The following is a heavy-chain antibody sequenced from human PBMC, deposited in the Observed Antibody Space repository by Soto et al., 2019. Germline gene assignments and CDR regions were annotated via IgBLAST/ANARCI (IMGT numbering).Heavy chain of an antibody. CDR2: NYYSGST. Sequence: QVQLQESGPGLVKPSQTLSLTCTVSGGSISSGGYYWTLIRQHPGKGLEWIGYNYYSGSTYYNPALNSRVTFSIDTSKNQFSLKLSSVSAADTAVYYCARGHVPAYGDYIGRSFLQYYFDYWGQGTLVTVSS. D-gene: IGHD4-17*01. CDR1: GGSISSGGYY. V-gene: IGHV4-31*03. CDR3: ARGHVPAYGDYIGRSFLQYYFDY. J-gene: IGHJ4*02.